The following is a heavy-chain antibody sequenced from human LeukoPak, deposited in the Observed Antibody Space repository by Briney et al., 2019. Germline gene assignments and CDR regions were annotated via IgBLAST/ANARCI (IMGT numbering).Heavy chain of an antibody. J-gene: IGHJ6*03. Sequence: GGSLRLSCAACGFTFSHYTIGWVRHAPGKGLERVASITSSSSHIYYADSVKGRFTISRDNAKNEVYLQMNSLRGEDTAIYYCARVMMGATVTTFHYYCMDVWGVGTAVTVSS. CDR1: GFTFSHYT. V-gene: IGHV3-21*01. CDR2: ITSSSSHI. D-gene: IGHD4-11*01. CDR3: ARVMMGATVTTFHYYCMDV.